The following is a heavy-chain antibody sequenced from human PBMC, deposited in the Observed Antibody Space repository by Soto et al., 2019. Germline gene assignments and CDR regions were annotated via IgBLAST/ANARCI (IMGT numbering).Heavy chain of an antibody. CDR2: ISYDGSNK. D-gene: IGHD4-17*01. J-gene: IGHJ6*02. V-gene: IGHV3-30-3*01. CDR3: AKGHGDYVSGMDV. Sequence: PGGSLRLSCAASGFTFSSYAMHWVRQAPGKGLEWVAVISYDGSNKYYADSVKGRFTISRDNSKNTLYLQMNSLRAEDTAVYYCAKGHGDYVSGMDVWGQGTTVTVSS. CDR1: GFTFSSYA.